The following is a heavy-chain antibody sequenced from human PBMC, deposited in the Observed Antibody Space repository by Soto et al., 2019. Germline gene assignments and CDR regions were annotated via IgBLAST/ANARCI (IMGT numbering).Heavy chain of an antibody. V-gene: IGHV4-59*01. J-gene: IGHJ4*02. D-gene: IGHD1-1*01. CDR2: IYYSGST. Sequence: ASETLSLTCTVSGGSISSYYWSWIRQPPGKGLEWIGYIYYSGSTNYNPSLKSRVTISVDTSKNQFPLKLSSVTAADTAVYYCARSGRKAGTTGADYWGKGTLVTVSS. CDR1: GGSISSYY. CDR3: ARSGRKAGTTGADY.